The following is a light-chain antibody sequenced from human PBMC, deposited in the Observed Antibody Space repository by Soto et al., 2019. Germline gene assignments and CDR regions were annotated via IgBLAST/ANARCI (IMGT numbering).Light chain of an antibody. Sequence: EVVLTQSPATLSVSPGERVTLSCRTSQGVGGQLNWYQQKPGQAPSLLIYDTFKRATGIPPRFSGSGSGTDFTLTIDGLEAEDLGLYYGQQRSDWPNTFGQGTRLDIK. V-gene: IGKV3-11*01. CDR1: QGVGGQ. CDR3: QQRSDWPNT. J-gene: IGKJ5*01. CDR2: DTF.